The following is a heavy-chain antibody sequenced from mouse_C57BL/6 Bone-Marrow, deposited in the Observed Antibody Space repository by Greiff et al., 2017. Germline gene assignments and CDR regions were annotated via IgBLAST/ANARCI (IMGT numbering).Heavy chain of an antibody. CDR3: ARGGTTRFAY. CDR2: IYPSDSET. J-gene: IGHJ3*01. Sequence: QVQLQQPGAELVRPGSSVKLPCKASGYTFTSYWMDWVKQRPGQGLEWIGNIYPSDSETHYNQKFKDKATLTVDKSSSTAYMQLSSLTSEDSAVYYCARGGTTRFAYWGQGTLVTVSA. CDR1: GYTFTSYW. V-gene: IGHV1-61*01. D-gene: IGHD1-1*01.